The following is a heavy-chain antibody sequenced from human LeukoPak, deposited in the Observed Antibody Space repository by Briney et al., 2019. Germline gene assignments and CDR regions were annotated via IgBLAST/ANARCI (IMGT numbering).Heavy chain of an antibody. V-gene: IGHV1-2*02. Sequence: ASVKVSCKASGYTFTGYYMHWVRQAPGRGLEWMGWINPNSGGTNYAQKFQGRVTMTRDTSISTAYMELSKLRSDDTAVYYCARGYSSSSGCDYWGQGTLVTVSS. D-gene: IGHD6-6*01. CDR2: INPNSGGT. CDR3: ARGYSSSSGCDY. CDR1: GYTFTGYY. J-gene: IGHJ4*02.